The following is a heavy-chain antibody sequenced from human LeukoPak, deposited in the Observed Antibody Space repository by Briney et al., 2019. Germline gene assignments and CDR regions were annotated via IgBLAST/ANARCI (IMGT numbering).Heavy chain of an antibody. J-gene: IGHJ3*02. CDR3: ARSNRDAFDM. CDR1: GFTFSSYE. CDR2: ISSSGTTK. Sequence: PGGSLRLSCAASGFTFSSYEMNWVRQGPGKGLEWVSYISSSGTTKYYADSVKGRFTLSRYNAKKSLSLQMNSLRAEDTAIYYCARSNRDAFDMWGQGTVVTVSS. V-gene: IGHV3-48*03. D-gene: IGHD2/OR15-2a*01.